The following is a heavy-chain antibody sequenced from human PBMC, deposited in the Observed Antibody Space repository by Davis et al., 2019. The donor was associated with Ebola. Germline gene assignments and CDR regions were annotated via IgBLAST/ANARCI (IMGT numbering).Heavy chain of an antibody. J-gene: IGHJ4*02. D-gene: IGHD3-9*01. Sequence: SVKVSCNTSGGSFSSHPISWVRQAPRQGLEWMGGIIPIFDTPHYAQKFQGRITITVDASTSTAYMELSSLRSEDTATYFCARDFDGGNYYFDYWGPGTPVTVSS. V-gene: IGHV1-69*13. CDR3: ARDFDGGNYYFDY. CDR2: IIPIFDTP. CDR1: GGSFSSHP.